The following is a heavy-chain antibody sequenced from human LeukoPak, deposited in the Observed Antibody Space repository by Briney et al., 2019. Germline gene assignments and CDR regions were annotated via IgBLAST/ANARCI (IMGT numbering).Heavy chain of an antibody. Sequence: GMSLRLSCATSVFTFSDFAIDCVGQAPGKGLEWVAVISYDGSNKYYADSVKGRFTISRDNSKNTLYLKMNSLTAEDSALCYCARIESYSGNSFDIWGQGTMVTVSS. D-gene: IGHD4-23*01. CDR3: ARIESYSGNSFDI. CDR1: VFTFSDFA. V-gene: IGHV3-30-3*01. CDR2: ISYDGSNK. J-gene: IGHJ3*02.